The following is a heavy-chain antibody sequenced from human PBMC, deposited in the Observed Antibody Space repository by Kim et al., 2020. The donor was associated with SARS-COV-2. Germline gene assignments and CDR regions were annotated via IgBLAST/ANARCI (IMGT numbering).Heavy chain of an antibody. J-gene: IGHJ4*02. Sequence: GGSLRLSCVASGFFFRRFWMSWVRQAPGKGLVWVARIREDAGATLYADSVKGRFTIPRDNGKNVVSLQMNSLMSEQTAMYYCVRYYGPGHQGFEWGQGIL. CDR3: VRYYGPGHQGFE. D-gene: IGHD3-10*01. CDR1: GFFFRRFW. V-gene: IGHV3-74*01. CDR2: IREDAGAT.